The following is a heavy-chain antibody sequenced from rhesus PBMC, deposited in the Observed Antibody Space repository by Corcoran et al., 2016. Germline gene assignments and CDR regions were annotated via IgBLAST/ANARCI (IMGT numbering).Heavy chain of an antibody. CDR2: IGASRGST. V-gene: IGHV4-127*01. CDR1: GYSISSGYG. Sequence: QLQLQESGPGLVKPSETLSLTCAVSGYSISSGYGWSWIRQPPGKGLEWIGYIGASRGSTNYNPSLKSRVTISKDTSKNQFSLKLSSVTAADTAVYYCAREWGFDYWGQGVLVTVSS. D-gene: IGHD7-45*01. CDR3: AREWGFDY. J-gene: IGHJ4*01.